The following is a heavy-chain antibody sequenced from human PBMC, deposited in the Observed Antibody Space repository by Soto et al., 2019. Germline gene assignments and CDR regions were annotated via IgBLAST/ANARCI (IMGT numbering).Heavy chain of an antibody. CDR2: SKSKTDGGTT. J-gene: IGHJ6*02. CDR1: SVSNAW. Sequence: SVSNAWMNWVRQAPGKGLEWVGRSKSKTDGGTTDYAAPVKGRFTISRDDSKNTLYLQMNSLKTEDTAVYYCTTPTVTTLYNYYYGMDVWGQGTTVTVSS. D-gene: IGHD4-4*01. CDR3: TTPTVTTLYNYYYGMDV. V-gene: IGHV3-15*07.